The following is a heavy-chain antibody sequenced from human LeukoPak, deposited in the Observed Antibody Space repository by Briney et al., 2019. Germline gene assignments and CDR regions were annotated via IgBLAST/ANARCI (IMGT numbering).Heavy chain of an antibody. Sequence: PGGSLRLSCAASGFTFSSYGMHWVRQTPGKGLEWVASIKEDGSERQYVDSVKGRFSISRDNTKGSLFLQLNSLRAEDTAVYYCARDLGYCTNGVRHTRFDYWGQGTLVAVSS. V-gene: IGHV3-7*03. CDR3: ARDLGYCTNGVRHTRFDY. CDR1: GFTFSSYG. J-gene: IGHJ4*02. CDR2: IKEDGSER. D-gene: IGHD2-8*01.